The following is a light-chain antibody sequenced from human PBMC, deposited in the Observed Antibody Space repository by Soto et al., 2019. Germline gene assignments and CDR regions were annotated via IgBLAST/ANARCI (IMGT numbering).Light chain of an antibody. J-gene: IGLJ1*01. CDR3: CSNSGIHYYV. V-gene: IGLV2-8*01. CDR2: EVT. CDR1: SSDVGAYNY. Sequence: QSALTQPPSSSGCPRQSVTISCTGTSSDVGAYNYVSWYQQHPGKAPKLLIYEVTKRPSGVPDRFSGSKSGNTASLTVSGLQADDEAEYYCCSNSGIHYYVSGTGPKVNAL.